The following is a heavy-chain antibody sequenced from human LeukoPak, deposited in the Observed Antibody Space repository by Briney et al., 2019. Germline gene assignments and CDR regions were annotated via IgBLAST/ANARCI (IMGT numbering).Heavy chain of an antibody. CDR3: ARLGLPRSWFDP. V-gene: IGHV4-61*02. J-gene: IGHJ5*02. Sequence: SETLSLTCTVSGGSISSSSYYWSWIRQPAGKGLEWIGRIYTSGSTNYNPSLKSRVTISVDTSKNQFSLKLSSVTAADAAVYYCARLGLPRSWFDPWGQGTLVTVSS. CDR1: GGSISSSSYY. CDR2: IYTSGST. D-gene: IGHD5-18*01.